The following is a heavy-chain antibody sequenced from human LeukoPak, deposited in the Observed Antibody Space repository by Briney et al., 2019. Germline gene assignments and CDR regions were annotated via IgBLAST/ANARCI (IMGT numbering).Heavy chain of an antibody. CDR1: GYTFTGYY. Sequence: ASVKVSCKASGYTFTGYYMHWVRQAPGQGLEWMGWINPNSGGTNYAQKFQGRVTMTRDTSISTAYMELSSLRSEDTAVYYCARVQVAGTPYYYYYYMDVWGKGTTVTVSS. J-gene: IGHJ6*03. CDR2: INPNSGGT. CDR3: ARVQVAGTPYYYYYYMDV. D-gene: IGHD6-19*01. V-gene: IGHV1-2*02.